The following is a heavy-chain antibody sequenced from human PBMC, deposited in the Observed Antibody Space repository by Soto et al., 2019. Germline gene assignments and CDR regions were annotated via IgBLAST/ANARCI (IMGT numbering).Heavy chain of an antibody. CDR2: IVVGRGNT. J-gene: IGHJ4*02. Sequence: SVKVSCKASGFTFTSSSLQWVRQARGQRVEWIGWIVVGRGNTNYAQKFQETVTITRVMSTSTAYMELSSLRSEDTAVYYCAATSSPPVVVDAHGFDYWGQGTLVTVSS. CDR3: AATSSPPVVVDAHGFDY. CDR1: GFTFTSSS. D-gene: IGHD2-15*01. V-gene: IGHV1-58*01.